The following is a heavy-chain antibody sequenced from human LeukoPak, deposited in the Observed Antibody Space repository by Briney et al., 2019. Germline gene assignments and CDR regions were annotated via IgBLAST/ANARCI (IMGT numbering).Heavy chain of an antibody. CDR2: IFPSGGEI. CDR1: GFTFSTFA. CDR3: ARDGEDSGYSADY. J-gene: IGHJ4*02. Sequence: GGSLRLSCAASGFTFSTFAMIWVRQPPGKGLEWVSSIFPSGGEIHYADSVRGRFTISRDNAKNSLYLQMNSLRAEDTAVYYCARDGEDSGYSADYWGQGTLVTVSP. V-gene: IGHV3-21*01. D-gene: IGHD5-18*01.